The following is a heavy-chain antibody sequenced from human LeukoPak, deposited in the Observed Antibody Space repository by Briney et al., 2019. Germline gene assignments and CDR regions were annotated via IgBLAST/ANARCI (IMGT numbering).Heavy chain of an antibody. CDR1: GFTFSDHY. V-gene: IGHV3-72*01. J-gene: IGHJ4*02. D-gene: IGHD3-10*01. CDR2: TRNKANSYTT. Sequence: PGGSLRLSCAASGFTFSDHYMDWVRQAPGKGLEWVGRTRNKANSYTTEYAASVKGRFTISRDGSKNLLFLQMKSLKTEDTAVYYCARGAASTYYYGSGTYLDYWGQGTLVTVSS. CDR3: ARGAASTYYYGSGTYLDY.